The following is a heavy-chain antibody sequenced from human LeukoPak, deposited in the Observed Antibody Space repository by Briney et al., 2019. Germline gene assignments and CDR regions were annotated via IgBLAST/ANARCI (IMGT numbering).Heavy chain of an antibody. CDR3: AKDQKLQPFHY. CDR1: GFIFSTYG. Sequence: GGSLRLSCAASGFIFSTYGMHWVRQAPGKGLEGVAFIQFDGSDQYYAESVKGRFTISRDNSKNTLYLQMNSLRPEDTFVYYCAKDQKLQPFHYWGQGTLVTVSS. V-gene: IGHV3-30*02. D-gene: IGHD2-15*01. J-gene: IGHJ4*02. CDR2: IQFDGSDQ.